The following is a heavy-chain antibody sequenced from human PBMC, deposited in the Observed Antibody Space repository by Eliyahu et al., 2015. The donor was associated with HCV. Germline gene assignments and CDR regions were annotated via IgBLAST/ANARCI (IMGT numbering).Heavy chain of an antibody. D-gene: IGHD3-16*01. CDR3: ARDPGPHQLWDFFDY. CDR2: ISYDGSNK. V-gene: IGHV3-30*03. J-gene: IGHJ4*02. CDR1: GFTFNXYG. Sequence: QVQLVESGGGVVQPGRSLRLSCTASGFTFNXYGMNWVRQAPGKGLEWVAIISYDGSNKFYADSVKGRFTISRDNSKNTLYLHMNSLRTEDTALYYCARDPGPHQLWDFFDYWGQGTRVTVSS.